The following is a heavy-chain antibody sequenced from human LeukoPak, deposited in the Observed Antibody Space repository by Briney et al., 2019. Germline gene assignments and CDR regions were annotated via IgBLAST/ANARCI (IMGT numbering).Heavy chain of an antibody. CDR3: ARGASSGYYTDAFDI. CDR2: ISSSSSYI. D-gene: IGHD3-22*01. CDR1: GFTFSSYS. V-gene: IGHV3-21*01. Sequence: GGSLRLSCAASGFTFSSYSMNWVRQAPGKGLEWVSSISSSSSYIYYADSVKGRFTISRDNAKNSLYLQMNSLRAEDTAVYYCARGASSGYYTDAFDIWGQGTMVTVSS. J-gene: IGHJ3*02.